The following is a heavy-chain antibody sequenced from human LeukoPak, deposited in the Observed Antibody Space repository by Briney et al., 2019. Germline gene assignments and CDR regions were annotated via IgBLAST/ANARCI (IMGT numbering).Heavy chain of an antibody. CDR3: TRVFAGDEYSSSGY. CDR1: GFTFSRYY. V-gene: IGHV3-74*01. D-gene: IGHD6-13*01. Sequence: GGSLRLSCAASGFTFSRYYMHWVRQAPGKGLVWVSRINSDGSGTTYADSVQGRFTVSRDNAKNTLYLQMNSLRVEDTAMYYCTRVFAGDEYSSSGYWGPGTLVTVSS. CDR2: INSDGSGT. J-gene: IGHJ4*02.